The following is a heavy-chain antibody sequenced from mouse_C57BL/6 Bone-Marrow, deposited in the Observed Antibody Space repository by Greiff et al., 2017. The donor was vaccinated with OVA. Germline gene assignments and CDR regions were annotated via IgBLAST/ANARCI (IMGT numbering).Heavy chain of an antibody. CDR1: GFTFSSYA. CDR2: ISSGGDYI. CDR3: TRDLGGYYVLDY. Sequence: EVKLVESGEGLVKPGGSLKLSCAASGFTFSSYAMSWVRQTPEKRLEWVAYISSGGDYIYYADTVKGRFTISRDNARNTLYLQMSSLKSEDTAMYYCTRDLGGYYVLDYWGQGTSVTVSS. D-gene: IGHD2-3*01. J-gene: IGHJ4*01. V-gene: IGHV5-9-1*02.